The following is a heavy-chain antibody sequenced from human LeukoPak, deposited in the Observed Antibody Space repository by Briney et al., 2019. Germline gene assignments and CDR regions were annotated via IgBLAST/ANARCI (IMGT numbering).Heavy chain of an antibody. CDR1: GGTFSSYA. V-gene: IGHV1-69*05. CDR2: IIPIFGTA. Sequence: GASVKVSCKASGGTFSSYAISWVRQAPGQGLEWMGGIIPIFGTANYAQKFQGRVTIATDESTSTAYMELSSLRSEDTAVYYCASSPRGYSYGTYFDYWGQGTLVTVSS. D-gene: IGHD5-18*01. J-gene: IGHJ4*02. CDR3: ASSPRGYSYGTYFDY.